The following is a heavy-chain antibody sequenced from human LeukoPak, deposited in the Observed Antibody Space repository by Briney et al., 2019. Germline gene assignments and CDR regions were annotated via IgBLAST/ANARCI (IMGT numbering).Heavy chain of an antibody. J-gene: IGHJ6*04. D-gene: IGHD3-10*01. CDR2: ISYDGSNK. CDR3: ARVPLDYYGSGSYLGYYGMDV. CDR1: EFTFGSYA. Sequence: GGSLRLSCAASEFTFGSYAMSWVRQAPGKGLEWVAVISYDGSNKDYADSVKGRFTISRDNSKNTLYLQMNSLRAEDTAVYYCARVPLDYYGSGSYLGYYGMDVWGKGTTVTVSS. V-gene: IGHV3-30*04.